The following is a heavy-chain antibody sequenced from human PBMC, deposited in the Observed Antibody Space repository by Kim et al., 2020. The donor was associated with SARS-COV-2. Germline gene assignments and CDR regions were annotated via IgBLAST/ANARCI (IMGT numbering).Heavy chain of an antibody. Sequence: SETLSLTCTVSGDSISSGSYYWSWLRQPAGKGLEWVGRIYTSGITNYNPSLKSRFTISLDTSKNQVSLKMSSVTAADTAVYYCARAGSGWFRGYYPYGLDVWGQGTTVTVSS. D-gene: IGHD6-13*01. CDR3: ARAGSGWFRGYYPYGLDV. CDR1: GDSISSGSYY. J-gene: IGHJ6*02. CDR2: IYTSGIT. V-gene: IGHV4-61*02.